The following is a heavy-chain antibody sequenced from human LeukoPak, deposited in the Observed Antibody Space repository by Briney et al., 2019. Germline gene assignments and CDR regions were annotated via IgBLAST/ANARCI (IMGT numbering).Heavy chain of an antibody. Sequence: SETLSLTCTVSGGSISSYCWSWIRQPPGKGLEWIGYIYYSGSTNYNPSLKSRVTISVDTSKNQFSLKLSSVTAADTAVYYCARDGSYGSGSYNWFDPWGQGTLVTVSS. CDR1: GGSISSYC. D-gene: IGHD3-10*01. CDR3: ARDGSYGSGSYNWFDP. J-gene: IGHJ5*02. V-gene: IGHV4-59*01. CDR2: IYYSGST.